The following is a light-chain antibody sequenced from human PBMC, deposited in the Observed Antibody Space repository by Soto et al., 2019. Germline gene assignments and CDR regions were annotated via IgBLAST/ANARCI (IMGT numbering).Light chain of an antibody. CDR3: LQNHNFPRT. CDR2: GAS. V-gene: IGKV1-17*01. Sequence: DIQVTQSPSSLSASVGDRVTITCRASQGISTHLGWYQQRPGKAPQRLIYGASTLQTGVPSRFSGSGSGTEFTLTISSLQPEDSATYFCLQNHNFPRTFVQGTKVEIK. CDR1: QGISTH. J-gene: IGKJ1*01.